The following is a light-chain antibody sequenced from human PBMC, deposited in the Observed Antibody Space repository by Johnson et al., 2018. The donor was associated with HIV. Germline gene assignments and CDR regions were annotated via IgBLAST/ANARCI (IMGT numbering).Light chain of an antibody. V-gene: IGLV1-51*01. CDR3: GTWDSSLSAHD. J-gene: IGLJ1*01. CDR1: SSNIGNNY. Sequence: QSALTQPPSVSAAPGQKVTISCSGSSSNIGNNYVSWYQQFPGTAPKLVIYDNNNRPSGIPDRFSGSKSGTSATLGITGLQTGDEADYYCGTWDSSLSAHDFGTGTKVTVL. CDR2: DNN.